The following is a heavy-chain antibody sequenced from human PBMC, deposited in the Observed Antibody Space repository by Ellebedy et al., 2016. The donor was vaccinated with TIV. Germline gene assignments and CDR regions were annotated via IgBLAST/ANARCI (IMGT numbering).Heavy chain of an antibody. V-gene: IGHV3-48*01. CDR1: GFTFGDYA. Sequence: GGSLRLSCTASGFTFGDYAMSWFRQAPGKGLEWVSYISSSSSTIYYADSVKGRLTISRDNAENSLYLQMNSLRAEDTAVYYCARDHDTDYYYGLDVWGQGTTVTVSS. D-gene: IGHD5-18*01. J-gene: IGHJ6*02. CDR2: ISSSSSTI. CDR3: ARDHDTDYYYGLDV.